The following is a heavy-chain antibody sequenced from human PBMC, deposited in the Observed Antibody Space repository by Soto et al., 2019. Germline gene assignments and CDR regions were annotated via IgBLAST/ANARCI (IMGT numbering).Heavy chain of an antibody. CDR1: GGTFSSYA. J-gene: IGHJ6*02. Sequence: QVQLVQSGAEVKKPGSSGKVSCKASGGTFSSYAISWVRQAPGQGLEWMGGIIPIFGTANYAQKFQGRVTITADESTSTAYMELSSLRSEDTAVYYCARDGRCSSTRCPRGYYGMDVWGQGTTVTVSS. D-gene: IGHD2-2*01. CDR2: IIPIFGTA. CDR3: ARDGRCSSTRCPRGYYGMDV. V-gene: IGHV1-69*01.